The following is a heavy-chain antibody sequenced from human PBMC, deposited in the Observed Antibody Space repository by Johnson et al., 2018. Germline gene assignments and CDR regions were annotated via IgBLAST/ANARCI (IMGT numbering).Heavy chain of an antibody. D-gene: IGHD5-24*01. CDR3: VKDFGRRDAFRLGGLGFGS. V-gene: IGHV3-43D*03. J-gene: IGHJ4*02. Sequence: EVQLLESGGVVVQPGGSLRLSCAASGFTFDDYAMHWVRQAPGKGLEWITLIIWDGVSSYYADSVKGRFTISRDNSKNSLFLQMNSLRPEDTALYYCVKDFGRRDAFRLGGLGFGSWGQGTLVTVSS. CDR1: GFTFDDYA. CDR2: IIWDGVSS.